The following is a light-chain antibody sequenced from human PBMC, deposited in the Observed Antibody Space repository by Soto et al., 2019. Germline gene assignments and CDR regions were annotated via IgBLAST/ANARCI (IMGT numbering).Light chain of an antibody. CDR2: GAS. V-gene: IGKV3-20*01. Sequence: EIELTQSPGTLSLSPGERATLSCRASQSFTSRSLAWYQQKPGLAPRLLISGASNRAAGIPDRFSGSGSGTDFTLTISRLEPEDFAVYYCQQYDSSPRTFGQGTKVEIK. CDR3: QQYDSSPRT. J-gene: IGKJ1*01. CDR1: QSFTSRS.